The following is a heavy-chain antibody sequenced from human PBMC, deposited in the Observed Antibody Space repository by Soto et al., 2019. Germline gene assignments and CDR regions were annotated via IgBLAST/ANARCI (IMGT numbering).Heavy chain of an antibody. CDR1: GASLSDNY. CDR3: ARGRDEFDA. J-gene: IGHJ5*02. CDR2: INHSGNT. V-gene: IGHV4-34*01. Sequence: SLTCAVYGASLSDNYCNWLRQPPGKGLEWIGEINHSGNTNYNPSLRSRVTISIDTSKNQLSLNLRSVSAADTAVYYCARGRDEFDAWGQGTPVTVSS.